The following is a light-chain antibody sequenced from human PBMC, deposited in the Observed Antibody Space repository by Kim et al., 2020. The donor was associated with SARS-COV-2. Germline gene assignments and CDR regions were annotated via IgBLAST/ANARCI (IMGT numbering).Light chain of an antibody. V-gene: IGKV1-5*01. CDR3: QQYNSYPLT. CDR2: DAS. CDR1: QSISSG. J-gene: IGKJ4*01. Sequence: GDRVTITCRASQSISSGLAWYQQKPGKAPKLLIYDASSLESGVPSRFSGSGSGTEFTLTISSLQPDDFATYYCQQYNSYPLTFGGGTKVDIK.